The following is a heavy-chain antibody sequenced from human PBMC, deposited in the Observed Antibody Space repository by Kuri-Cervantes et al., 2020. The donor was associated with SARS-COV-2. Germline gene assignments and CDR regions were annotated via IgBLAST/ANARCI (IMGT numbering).Heavy chain of an antibody. Sequence: GGSLRLSCKVSGYTLTELSMHWVRQAPGKGLEWMGGFDPEDGETIYAQKFQGRVTMTEDTSTDTAYMELSSLRSEDTTVYYCATVSGIAAAGSISTWFDPWGQGTLVTVSS. D-gene: IGHD6-13*01. CDR2: FDPEDGET. CDR3: ATVSGIAAAGSISTWFDP. J-gene: IGHJ5*02. V-gene: IGHV1-24*01. CDR1: GYTLTELS.